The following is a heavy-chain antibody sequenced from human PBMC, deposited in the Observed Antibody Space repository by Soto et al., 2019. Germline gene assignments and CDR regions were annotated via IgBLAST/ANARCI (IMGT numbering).Heavy chain of an antibody. Sequence: ASVKVSCKASGYTFTSYAMHWVRQAPGQRLEWMGWINAGNGNTKYSQKFQGGVTITRDTSASTAYMELSSLRSEDTAVYYCARAGIVERNYYYYYGMDVWGQGTTVTVSS. CDR1: GYTFTSYA. CDR3: ARAGIVERNYYYYYGMDV. J-gene: IGHJ6*02. D-gene: IGHD2-15*01. V-gene: IGHV1-3*01. CDR2: INAGNGNT.